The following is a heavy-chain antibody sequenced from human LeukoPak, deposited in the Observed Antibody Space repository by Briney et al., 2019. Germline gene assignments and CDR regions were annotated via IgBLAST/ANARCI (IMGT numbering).Heavy chain of an antibody. CDR1: GGTFSSYA. CDR2: IIPIFGTA. J-gene: IGHJ4*02. Sequence: ASVKVSCKASGGTFSSYAISWVRQAPGQGLEWMGGIIPIFGTANYAQKFQGRVTITADESTSTAYMELSSLRSDDTAVYYCARSNCSSTSCYSFSDYWGQGTLVTVSS. V-gene: IGHV1-69*13. CDR3: ARSNCSSTSCYSFSDY. D-gene: IGHD2-2*02.